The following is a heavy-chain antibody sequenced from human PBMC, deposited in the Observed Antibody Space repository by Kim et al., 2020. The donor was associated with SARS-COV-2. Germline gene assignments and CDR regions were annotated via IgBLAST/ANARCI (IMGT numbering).Heavy chain of an antibody. CDR3: ATDFAYNWNYGGY. Sequence: IYAQQFKARVTMTEDTSTDTAYMELSSLRSEDTAVYYCATDFAYNWNYGGYWGQGTLVTVSS. V-gene: IGHV1-24*01. D-gene: IGHD1-7*01. J-gene: IGHJ4*02.